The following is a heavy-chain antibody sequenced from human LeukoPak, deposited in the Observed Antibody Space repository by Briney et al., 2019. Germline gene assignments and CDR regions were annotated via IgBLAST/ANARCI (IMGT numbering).Heavy chain of an antibody. CDR3: AKAENWRGYFDWLLFFDY. V-gene: IGHV3-21*04. D-gene: IGHD3-9*01. J-gene: IGHJ4*02. Sequence: GGSLRLSCAASGFTFSSYSMNWVRQAPGKGLEWVSCISSSSTYIYYADSVKGRFTISRDNAKNSLYLQMNSLRAEDTAVYYCAKAENWRGYFDWLLFFDYWGQGTLVTVSS. CDR2: ISSSSTYI. CDR1: GFTFSSYS.